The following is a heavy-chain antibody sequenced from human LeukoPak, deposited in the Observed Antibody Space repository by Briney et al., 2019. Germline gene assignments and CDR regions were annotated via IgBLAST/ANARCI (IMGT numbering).Heavy chain of an antibody. D-gene: IGHD3-9*01. V-gene: IGHV4-4*07. CDR3: AREGSLRYFDWLSPDNWFDP. J-gene: IGHJ5*02. Sequence: SETLSLTCTVSGGSISSYYWSWIRQPAGEGLEWIGRIYTSGSTNYNPSLKSRVTMSVDTSKNQFSLKLSSVTAADTAVYYCAREGSLRYFDWLSPDNWFDPWGQGTLVTVSS. CDR1: GGSISSYY. CDR2: IYTSGST.